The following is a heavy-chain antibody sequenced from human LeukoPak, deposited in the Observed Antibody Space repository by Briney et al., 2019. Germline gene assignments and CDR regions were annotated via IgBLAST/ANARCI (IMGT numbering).Heavy chain of an antibody. D-gene: IGHD4-17*01. CDR1: GGTFSSDI. CDR3: ARGTTVTTTDFDY. V-gene: IGHV1-69*06. CDR2: IIPIFSTT. J-gene: IGHJ4*02. Sequence: ASVKVSCKTSGGTFSSDIISWVRQAPGQGLEWMGEIIPIFSTTNYAQKFQGRVTITADKSTSTAYMELSSLRAEDTAVYYCARGTTVTTTDFDYWGQGTLVTVSS.